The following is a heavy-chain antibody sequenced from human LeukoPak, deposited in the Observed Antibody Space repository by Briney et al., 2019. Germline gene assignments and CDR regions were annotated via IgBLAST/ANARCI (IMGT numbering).Heavy chain of an antibody. D-gene: IGHD5-12*01. CDR3: ERDFRYVADY. CDR1: GDSVSSNSAA. V-gene: IGHV6-1*01. CDR2: TYYSSKWYN. Sequence: SQTLSLTCAISGDSVSSNSAAWNWLRQSPSRGLEWLGRTYYSSKWYNDSAIAVKSRITINPDTSKNQFSLQLNSVTPEDTAVYYCERDFRYVADYWGQGTLVTVSS. J-gene: IGHJ4*02.